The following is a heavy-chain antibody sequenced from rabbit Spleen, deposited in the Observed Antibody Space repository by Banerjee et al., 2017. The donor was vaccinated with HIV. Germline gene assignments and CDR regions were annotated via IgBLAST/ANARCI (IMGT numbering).Heavy chain of an antibody. D-gene: IGHD8-1*01. V-gene: IGHV1S45*01. CDR2: IYAGSSDST. CDR3: ARDAGTSFSTYGMDL. J-gene: IGHJ6*01. CDR1: GFSFSSAT. Sequence: QEQLEESGGGLVQPEGSLTLTCKASGFSFSSATIGWVRQAPGKGLEWIASIYAGSSDSTYSATWAKGRFTISKTSSTTVTLQMTSLTVADTATYFCARDAGTSFSTYGMDLWGPGTLVTVS.